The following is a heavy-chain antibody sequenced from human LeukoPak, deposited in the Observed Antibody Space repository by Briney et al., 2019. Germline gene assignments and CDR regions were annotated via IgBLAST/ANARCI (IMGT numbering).Heavy chain of an antibody. CDR3: AKETAVTGTGFFDY. J-gene: IGHJ4*02. V-gene: IGHV3-23*01. CDR2: IGGSGGST. Sequence: GGSLRLSCAASGFTFSRYAMSWVRQAPGKGLEWVSTIGGSGGSTFYADSVKGRFTISRDNSKSTLYLQMDSLRAEDTAIYYCAKETAVTGTGFFDYWGQGTLVTVSS. D-gene: IGHD6-19*01. CDR1: GFTFSRYA.